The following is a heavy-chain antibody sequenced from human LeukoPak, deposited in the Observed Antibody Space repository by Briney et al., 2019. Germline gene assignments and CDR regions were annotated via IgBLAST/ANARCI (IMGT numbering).Heavy chain of an antibody. V-gene: IGHV4-39*01. D-gene: IGHD5-12*01. CDR1: GGSISSSSYY. CDR2: IYYSGST. J-gene: IGHJ4*02. Sequence: SETLSLTCTVSGGSISSSSYYWGWIRQPPGKGLEWIGSIYYSGSTYYNPSLKSRVTISVDTSKNRFSLKLSSVTAADTAVYYCARQFEYSGYDYPYFDYWGQGTLVTVSS. CDR3: ARQFEYSGYDYPYFDY.